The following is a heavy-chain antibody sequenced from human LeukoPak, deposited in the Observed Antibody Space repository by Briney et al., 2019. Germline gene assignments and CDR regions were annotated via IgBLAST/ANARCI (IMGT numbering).Heavy chain of an antibody. CDR3: ARDIDYGAQYYFDY. CDR2: IYSGGST. V-gene: IGHV3-66*01. CDR1: GFTVSSNY. D-gene: IGHD4-17*01. J-gene: IGHJ4*02. Sequence: TGGSLRLSCAASGFTVSSNYMTWVRQAPGKGLEWVSVIYSGGSTYYADFVKGRFTISRDNSKNTLYLQMNSLRVEDTAVYYCARDIDYGAQYYFDYWGQGTLVTVSS.